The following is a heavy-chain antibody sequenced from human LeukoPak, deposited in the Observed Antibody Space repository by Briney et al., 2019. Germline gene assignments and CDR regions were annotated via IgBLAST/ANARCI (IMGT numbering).Heavy chain of an antibody. J-gene: IGHJ4*02. D-gene: IGHD5-24*01. V-gene: IGHV3-7*01. CDR3: ARDRAYKAFDY. CDR2: ITPNGSEK. CDR1: GFTFITSW. Sequence: GGSLRLSCSASGFTFITSWMNWVRQVPGKGLEWVASITPNGSEKYYVDSVRGRFTISRDDDKNSVYLQMNSLRAEDTAVYYCARDRAYKAFDYWGQGNLVSVSS.